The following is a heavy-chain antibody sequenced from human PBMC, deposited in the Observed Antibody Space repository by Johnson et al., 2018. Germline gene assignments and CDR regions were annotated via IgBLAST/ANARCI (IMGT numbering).Heavy chain of an antibody. D-gene: IGHD2-2*01. CDR2: IRSRVYGGTT. V-gene: IGHV3-49*05. Sequence: VQLVESGGGLVTPGRSLRLSCTTSGFTFGDYAMSWFRQAPGKGLEWLCFIRSRVYGGTTEYAASVKGRFTISRDDSKSIAYLQMSSLKTEETAVFFCSSHDKGFCRGTRCYRLTPYYGMDVWGQGTTVTVSS. J-gene: IGHJ6*02. CDR3: SSHDKGFCRGTRCYRLTPYYGMDV. CDR1: GFTFGDYA.